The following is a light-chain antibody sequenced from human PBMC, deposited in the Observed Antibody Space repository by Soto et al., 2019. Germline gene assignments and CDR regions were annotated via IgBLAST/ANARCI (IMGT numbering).Light chain of an antibody. J-gene: IGKJ1*01. V-gene: IGKV1-5*03. CDR2: KAA. Sequence: DIQMTQSPSTLSASVGDRVTITCRASQSIAWWLAWDQQKPGKATKLLIYKAAILESGVPSRFSGSGSGTECTLTIHSLQSDDIATYYCQQYSSPWTFGQGTKVEIK. CDR1: QSIAWW. CDR3: QQYSSPWT.